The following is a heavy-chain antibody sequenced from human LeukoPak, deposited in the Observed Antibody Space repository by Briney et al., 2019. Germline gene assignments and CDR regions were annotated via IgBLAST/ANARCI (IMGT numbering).Heavy chain of an antibody. V-gene: IGHV1-8*03. CDR1: GYTFTNYD. CDR2: MNPNSGNA. J-gene: IGHJ4*02. Sequence: ASVKVSCKASGYTFTNYDINWVRQATGQGLEWMGWMNPNSGNAGYAQKFQGRVTITRNTSISTAYMELNSLRSDDTAVYYCARLFQRNELNYYDSSGYSLGYWGQGTLVTVSS. D-gene: IGHD3-22*01. CDR3: ARLFQRNELNYYDSSGYSLGY.